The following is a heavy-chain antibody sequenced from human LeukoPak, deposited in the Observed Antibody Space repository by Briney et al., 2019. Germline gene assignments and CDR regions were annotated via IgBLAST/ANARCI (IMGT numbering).Heavy chain of an antibody. CDR3: ARGARGTYDWFDP. CDR2: INPSGGST. V-gene: IGHV1-46*01. CDR1: GYTFTSYY. D-gene: IGHD3-16*01. Sequence: ASVKVSCKASGYTFTSYYMHWVRQAPGQGIEWKGIINPSGGSTSYAQKFQGRVTMTRDTSTSTVYMELSSLRSEDTAVYYCARGARGTYDWFDPWGQGTLVTVSS. J-gene: IGHJ5*02.